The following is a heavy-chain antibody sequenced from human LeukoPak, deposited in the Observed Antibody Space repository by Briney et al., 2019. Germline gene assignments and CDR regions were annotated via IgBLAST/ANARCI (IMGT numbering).Heavy chain of an antibody. V-gene: IGHV3-48*01. CDR3: ARDLVETTNRKYFDY. CDR1: EFTFSSYS. CDR2: ITNSGNSK. D-gene: IGHD1-26*01. Sequence: PGGSLRLSCAASEFTFSSYSMNWVRQAPGKGLEWVSYITNSGNSKSYADSVKGRFTISRDNTKNSLFLQMNSLRVEDTAVYYCARDLVETTNRKYFDYWGQGTLVTVSS. J-gene: IGHJ4*02.